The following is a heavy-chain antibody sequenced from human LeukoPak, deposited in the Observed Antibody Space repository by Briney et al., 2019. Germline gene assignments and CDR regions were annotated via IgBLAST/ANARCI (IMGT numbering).Heavy chain of an antibody. CDR1: GFTFSSYV. CDR3: GKGLGGSFAAGNY. CDR2: ISSDTTDK. Sequence: GGSLRLSCAASGFTFSSYVMNWVRQAPGKGLEWVAVISSDTTDKYYADSAKGRFTISRDNSKNTLYLQMNSLRAEDTAVYYCGKGLGGSFAAGNYLGQGSPVTVSS. V-gene: IGHV3-30*18. J-gene: IGHJ4*02. D-gene: IGHD1-26*01.